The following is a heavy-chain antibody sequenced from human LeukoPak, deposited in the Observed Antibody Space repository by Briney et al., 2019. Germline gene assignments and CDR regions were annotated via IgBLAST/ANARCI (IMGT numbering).Heavy chain of an antibody. CDR2: ISSSSTYI. J-gene: IGHJ4*02. CDR1: GFTFSSYA. V-gene: IGHV3-21*06. D-gene: IGHD6-19*01. Sequence: GGSLRLSCAASGFTFSSYAMNWVRQAPGKGLEWVSSISSSSTYIYYADSVKGRFTVSRDNAENSLYLQMNSLRAEDTAVYYCARLVSRIALAGADYWGQGTLVTVSS. CDR3: ARLVSRIALAGADY.